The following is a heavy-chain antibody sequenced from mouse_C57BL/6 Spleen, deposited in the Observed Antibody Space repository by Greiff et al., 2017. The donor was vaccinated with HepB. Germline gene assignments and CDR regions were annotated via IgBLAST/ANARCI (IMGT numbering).Heavy chain of an antibody. CDR1: GFSFTSYG. V-gene: IGHV2-3*01. CDR2: IWGDGST. Sequence: VQLQQSGPGLVAPSQSLSITCTVSGFSFTSYGVSWVRQPPGKGLEWLGVIWGDGSTNYHSALISRLSIRKDNSKSQVFFKLNSLQTDDTATYYCAKYSNIEDYAMDYWGQGTSVTVSS. D-gene: IGHD2-5*01. CDR3: AKYSNIEDYAMDY. J-gene: IGHJ4*01.